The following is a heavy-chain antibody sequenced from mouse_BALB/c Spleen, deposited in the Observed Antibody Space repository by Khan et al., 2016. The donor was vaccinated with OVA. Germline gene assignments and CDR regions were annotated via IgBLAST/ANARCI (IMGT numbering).Heavy chain of an antibody. CDR1: GYTFTNYG. V-gene: IGHV9-3-1*01. D-gene: IGHD2-10*01. CDR2: INTYTGEP. Sequence: QIQLVQSGPELKKPGETVKISCKASGYTFTNYGINWVKQAPGKGLKWMGWINTYTGEPTYVDDFKGRFAFSLETSANTAYLQINNLKNEDTATYFCARPPYFSYVMGYWGQGTSVTVSS. CDR3: ARPPYFSYVMGY. J-gene: IGHJ4*01.